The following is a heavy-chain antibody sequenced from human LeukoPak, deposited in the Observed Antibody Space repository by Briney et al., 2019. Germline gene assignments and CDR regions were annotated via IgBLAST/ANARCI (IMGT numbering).Heavy chain of an antibody. CDR3: ARAPPVAGHNWFDP. CDR1: GGSISGYY. CDR2: IHYSGST. Sequence: SETLSLTCSVSGGSISGYYWSWIRQPPGKGLEWIGYIHYSGSTHYNPSLKSRVTISVDTSKNQFSLKLSSVTAADTAVYYCARAPPVAGHNWFDPWGQGTLVTVSS. J-gene: IGHJ5*02. D-gene: IGHD6-19*01. V-gene: IGHV4-59*08.